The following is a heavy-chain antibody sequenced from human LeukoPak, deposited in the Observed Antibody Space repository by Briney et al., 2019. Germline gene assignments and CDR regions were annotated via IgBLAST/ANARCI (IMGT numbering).Heavy chain of an antibody. CDR3: AKDNGYCTNGVCYMFDY. CDR2: ISYDGSNK. V-gene: IGHV3-30*18. Sequence: GGSLRLSCAASGFTFSSYGMHWVRQAPGKGLEWVAVISYDGSNKYYADSVKGRFTISRDNSKNTLYLQMNSLRAEDTAVYYCAKDNGYCTNGVCYMFDYWGQGTLVTVSS. J-gene: IGHJ4*02. CDR1: GFTFSSYG. D-gene: IGHD2-8*01.